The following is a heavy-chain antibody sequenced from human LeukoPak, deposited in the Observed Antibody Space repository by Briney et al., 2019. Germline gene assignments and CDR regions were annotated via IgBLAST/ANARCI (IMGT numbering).Heavy chain of an antibody. Sequence: GGSLRLSCAASGFTFSSYWMHWVRQAPGKGLVWVSRINSDGSSTSYADSVKGRFTISRDNAKNTLYLQMSSLRVEDTAVYYCAKVVTADDAFDIWGQGTMVTVSS. J-gene: IGHJ3*02. CDR2: INSDGSST. V-gene: IGHV3-74*01. CDR1: GFTFSSYW. CDR3: AKVVTADDAFDI. D-gene: IGHD2-21*02.